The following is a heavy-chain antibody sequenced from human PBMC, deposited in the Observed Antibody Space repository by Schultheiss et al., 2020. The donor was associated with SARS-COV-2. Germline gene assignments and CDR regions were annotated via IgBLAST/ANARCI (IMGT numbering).Heavy chain of an antibody. Sequence: SGPTLVKPTQTLTLTCTFSGFSLSTSGVGVGWIRQPPGKGLEWIGEINHSGSTNYNPSLKSRVTISVDTSKNQFSLKLSSVTAADTAVYYCARVGPYWYYFDYWGQGTLVTVSS. D-gene: IGHD2-15*01. J-gene: IGHJ4*02. CDR1: GFSLSTSGVG. V-gene: IGHV4-39*07. CDR3: ARVGPYWYYFDY. CDR2: INHSGST.